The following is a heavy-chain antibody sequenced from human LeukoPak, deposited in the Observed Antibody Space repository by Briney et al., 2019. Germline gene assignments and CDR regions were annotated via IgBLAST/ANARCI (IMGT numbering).Heavy chain of an antibody. V-gene: IGHV1-3*04. J-gene: IGHJ4*02. CDR2: INTGNGDT. CDR1: GYPFTSYP. CDR3: ARNMAVAGTPGV. D-gene: IGHD6-19*01. Sequence: ASVKVSCKASGYPFTSYPIHWVRQAPGQRLEWMGWINTGNGDTKYSQQFQGRVTVTRDTSASTAYMEVSSLRSEDTAAYYCARNMAVAGTPGVWGQGTLVTVSS.